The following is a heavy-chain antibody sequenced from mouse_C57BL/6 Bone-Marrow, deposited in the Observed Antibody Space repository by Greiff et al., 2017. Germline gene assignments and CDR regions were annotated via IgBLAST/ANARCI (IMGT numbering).Heavy chain of an antibody. D-gene: IGHD1-1*01. CDR1: GYTFTDYE. CDR3: TSKPYGSSYAFYFDY. V-gene: IGHV1-15*01. CDR2: IDPETGGT. J-gene: IGHJ2*01. Sequence: QVQLQQSGAELVRPGASVTLSCKASGYTFTDYEMHWVKQTPVHGLEWIGAIDPETGGTAYNQKFKGKAILTADKSSSTAYMELRSLTSEDSAVYYCTSKPYGSSYAFYFDYWGQGTTLTVSS.